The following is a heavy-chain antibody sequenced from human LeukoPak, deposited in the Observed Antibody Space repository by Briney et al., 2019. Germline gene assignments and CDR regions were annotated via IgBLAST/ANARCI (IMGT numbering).Heavy chain of an antibody. V-gene: IGHV3-21*05. CDR1: GFIFSSYG. D-gene: IGHD1-26*01. CDR2: ISSTSSFI. J-gene: IGHJ4*02. Sequence: GGSLRLSCVASGFIFSSYGMNWVRQAPGKGLEWVSYISSTSSFIYYADSVKGRFTISRDNAKKSLYLQMNGLRAEDTAVFYCARDGSGSYPNYFENWGQGTLVTVSS. CDR3: ARDGSGSYPNYFEN.